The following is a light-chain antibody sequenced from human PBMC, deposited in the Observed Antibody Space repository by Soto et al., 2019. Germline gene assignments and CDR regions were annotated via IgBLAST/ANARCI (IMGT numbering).Light chain of an antibody. CDR1: SSDVGGYNY. J-gene: IGLJ2*01. CDR3: SSHAGGQNVV. Sequence: QSVLTQPPSASGTPGQRVTISCTGTSSDVGGYNYVSWYQQHPGKAPKVMIYDVNKRPSGVPDRFSGSKSGNTASLTVSGLQAEDEGDYYCSSHAGGQNVVFGGGTKLTVL. V-gene: IGLV2-8*01. CDR2: DVN.